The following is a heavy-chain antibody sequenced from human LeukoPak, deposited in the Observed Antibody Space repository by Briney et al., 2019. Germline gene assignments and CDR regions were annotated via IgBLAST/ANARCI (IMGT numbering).Heavy chain of an antibody. CDR2: IYYSGST. D-gene: IGHD4-23*01. Sequence: SETLSLTRTVSGGSISSSSYYWGWIRQPPGKGLEWIGSIYYSGSTYYNPSLKSRVTISVDTSKNQFSLKLSSVTAADTAVYYCARGGRWSDLDYWGQGTLVTVSS. CDR3: ARGGRWSDLDY. CDR1: GGSISSSSYY. J-gene: IGHJ4*02. V-gene: IGHV4-39*07.